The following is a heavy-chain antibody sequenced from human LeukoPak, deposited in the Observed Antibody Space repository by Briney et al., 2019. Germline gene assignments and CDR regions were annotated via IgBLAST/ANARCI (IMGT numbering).Heavy chain of an antibody. Sequence: GGSLRLSCVVSGITLSNYGMSWVRQAPGKGLEWVAGISGSGGSTNYADSVKGRFTISRDNPKNTLYLQMNSLRAEDTAEYFCAKRGVVIRVILVGFHKEAYYFDSWGQGALVTVSS. V-gene: IGHV3-23*01. J-gene: IGHJ4*02. CDR1: GITLSNYG. CDR2: ISGSGGST. CDR3: AKRGVVIRVILVGFHKEAYYFDS. D-gene: IGHD3-22*01.